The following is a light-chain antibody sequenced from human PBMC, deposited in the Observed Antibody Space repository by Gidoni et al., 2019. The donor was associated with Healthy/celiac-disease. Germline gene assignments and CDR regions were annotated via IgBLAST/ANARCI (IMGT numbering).Light chain of an antibody. CDR2: WAS. J-gene: IGKJ4*01. Sequence: DIVMTQSQDSLAVSLGERATINRKSSQSVAYSSNNKNYLAWYQQKPGQPPKLLIYWASTRESGVPDRFSGGGSGTDITLTISSLQAEDVAVYYCQQYYSTPLTFXGXTKVEIK. CDR1: QSVAYSSNNKNY. CDR3: QQYYSTPLT. V-gene: IGKV4-1*01.